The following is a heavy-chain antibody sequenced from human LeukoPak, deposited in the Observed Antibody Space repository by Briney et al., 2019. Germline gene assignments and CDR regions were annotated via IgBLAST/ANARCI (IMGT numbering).Heavy chain of an antibody. CDR1: GGSFSGYY. Sequence: SETLSLTCAVYGGSFSGYYWSWIRQPPGKGLEWIGEITHSGSTNYNPSLKRRVTISVDTSKNQFSLKLSSVTAAVTAVFYCARVVTAILRFGGNYFYYMDVWGKGTTVTVSS. D-gene: IGHD2-21*02. J-gene: IGHJ6*03. V-gene: IGHV4-34*01. CDR2: ITHSGST. CDR3: ARVVTAILRFGGNYFYYMDV.